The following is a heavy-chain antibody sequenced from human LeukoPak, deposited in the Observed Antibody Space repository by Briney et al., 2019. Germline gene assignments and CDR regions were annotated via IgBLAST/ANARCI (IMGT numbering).Heavy chain of an antibody. Sequence: ASVKVSCKASGYTFTSYGICWVRQAPGQGLEWMGWISPYNGDTNYAQKIQGRVTMTTDTSTSTAYMELRSLRPDDTAVYYCARVLFSSSANWFDPWGQGTLVTVSS. V-gene: IGHV1-18*01. J-gene: IGHJ5*02. CDR3: ARVLFSSSANWFDP. CDR1: GYTFTSYG. CDR2: ISPYNGDT. D-gene: IGHD6-6*01.